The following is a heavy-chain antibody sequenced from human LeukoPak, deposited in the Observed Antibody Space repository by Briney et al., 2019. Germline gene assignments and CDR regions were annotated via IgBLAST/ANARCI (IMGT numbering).Heavy chain of an antibody. J-gene: IGHJ5*02. CDR3: ARAGYSSSWYVGGWFDP. Sequence: SVKVSCKASGGTFSSYAISWVRQAPGQGLEWMGGIIPIFGTANYAQKFQGRVTITTDESTSTAYMELSSLRSEDTVVYYCARAGYSSSWYVGGWFDPWGQGTLVTVSS. CDR1: GGTFSSYA. V-gene: IGHV1-69*05. D-gene: IGHD6-13*01. CDR2: IIPIFGTA.